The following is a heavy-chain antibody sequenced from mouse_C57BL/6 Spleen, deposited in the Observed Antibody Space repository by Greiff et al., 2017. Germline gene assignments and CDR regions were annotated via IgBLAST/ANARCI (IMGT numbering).Heavy chain of an antibody. CDR1: GYTFTSYW. Sequence: QVQLQQPGAELVKPGASVKLSCKASGYTFTSYWMQWVKQRPGQGLEWIGEIDPSDSYTNYNQKFKGKATLTVDTSSSTAYMQFSSLTSEDSAVYYCARWGSFVYFDYWGQGTTLTVSS. CDR2: IDPSDSYT. CDR3: ARWGSFVYFDY. V-gene: IGHV1-50*01. J-gene: IGHJ2*01.